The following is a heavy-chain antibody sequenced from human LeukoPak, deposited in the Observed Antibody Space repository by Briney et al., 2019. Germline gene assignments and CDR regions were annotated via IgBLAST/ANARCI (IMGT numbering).Heavy chain of an antibody. J-gene: IGHJ4*02. CDR3: ARDQRYSSLAPDY. V-gene: IGHV1-69*13. CDR1: GGTFSSYA. D-gene: IGHD6-13*01. Sequence: SVKVSCKASGGTFSSYAISWVRQAPGQGLEWMGGIIPIFGTANYAQKFQGRVTITADESTSTVYMELSSLRSEDTAVYYCARDQRYSSLAPDYWGQGTLVTVSS. CDR2: IIPIFGTA.